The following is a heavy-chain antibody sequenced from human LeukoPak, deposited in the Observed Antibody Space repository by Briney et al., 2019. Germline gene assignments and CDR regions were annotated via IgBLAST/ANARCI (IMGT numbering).Heavy chain of an antibody. J-gene: IGHJ5*02. CDR2: IYYSGSI. CDR3: ARKQTYYGFDP. CDR1: GVSISSYY. V-gene: IGHV4-59*04. D-gene: IGHD3-22*01. Sequence: SETLSLTCTVSGVSISSYYWSWIRQPPGKGLEWIGYIYYSGSIYYNPSLKSRVTMSVDTSKNQFSLKLSSVTAVDTAVYYCARKQTYYGFDPWGQGTLVTVSS.